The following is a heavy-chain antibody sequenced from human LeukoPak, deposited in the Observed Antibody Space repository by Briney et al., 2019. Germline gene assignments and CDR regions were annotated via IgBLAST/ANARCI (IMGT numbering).Heavy chain of an antibody. CDR2: IYYSGST. J-gene: IGHJ3*02. Sequence: SETLSLTCTVSGGSISSYYWSWIRQPPGKGLEWIGYIYYSGSTNYNPSLKSRVTIPVDTSKNQFSLKLSSVTAADTAVYYCARTYYYDSSGYYPDAFDIWGQGTMVAVSS. D-gene: IGHD3-22*01. V-gene: IGHV4-59*01. CDR3: ARTYYYDSSGYYPDAFDI. CDR1: GGSISSYY.